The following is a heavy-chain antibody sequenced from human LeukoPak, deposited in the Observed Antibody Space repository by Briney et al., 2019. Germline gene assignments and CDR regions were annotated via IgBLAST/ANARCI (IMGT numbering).Heavy chain of an antibody. CDR2: MNPNSGNT. D-gene: IGHD3-22*01. J-gene: IGHJ4*02. Sequence: ASVKVSCKASGYTFTSYDINWVRQANGQGLEWMGWMNPNSGNTGYAQKFQGRVTMTRNTSISTAYMELSSLRSEDTAVYYCARIFDYYDSSGYYYTRGFDYWGQGTLVTVSS. CDR3: ARIFDYYDSSGYYYTRGFDY. CDR1: GYTFTSYD. V-gene: IGHV1-8*01.